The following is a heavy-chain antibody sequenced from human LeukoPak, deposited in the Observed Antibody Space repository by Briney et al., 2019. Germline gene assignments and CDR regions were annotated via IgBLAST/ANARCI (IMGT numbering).Heavy chain of an antibody. CDR3: ARRLPL. J-gene: IGHJ4*02. Sequence: GGSLRLSCAASGFTFSRYEFNLVRQAPGKGLEWVSYISSSGTTIYYADSVRGRFTISRDNAKNSLFLEMNSLRVEDTAVYYCARRLPLWGQGTLVTVS. CDR2: ISSSGTTI. CDR1: GFTFSRYE. V-gene: IGHV3-48*03.